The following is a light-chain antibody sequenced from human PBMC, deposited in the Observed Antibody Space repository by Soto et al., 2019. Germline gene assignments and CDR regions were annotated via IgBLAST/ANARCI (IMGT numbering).Light chain of an antibody. V-gene: IGLV2-8*01. Sequence: QSALTQPPSASGSPGQSVTISCTGTSSDVGGYNYVSWYQQHPGKAPKLMIYEVSKRPSGVPDRFSGSKSGNTASLTVSGLQAEDEADYYCSSHAVSNYPYVFGTGIKVTVL. CDR2: EVS. CDR3: SSHAVSNYPYV. CDR1: SSDVGGYNY. J-gene: IGLJ1*01.